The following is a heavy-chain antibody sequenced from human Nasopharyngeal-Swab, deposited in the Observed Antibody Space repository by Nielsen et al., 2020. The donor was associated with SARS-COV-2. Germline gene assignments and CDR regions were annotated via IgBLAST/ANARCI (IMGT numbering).Heavy chain of an antibody. D-gene: IGHD2-8*02. V-gene: IGHV3-64*02. CDR2: VSGDGVTT. Sequence: VRQAPGKGLEYLSAVSGDGVTTHYADSLKGRFTISRDNSKNTVYLQLGSLTAEDMAVYFCARGTPGIPGVDYWGQGTLVPSPQ. J-gene: IGHJ4*02. CDR3: ARGTPGIPGVDY.